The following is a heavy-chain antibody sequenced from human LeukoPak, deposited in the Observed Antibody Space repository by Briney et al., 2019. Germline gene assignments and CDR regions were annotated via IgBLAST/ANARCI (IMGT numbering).Heavy chain of an antibody. D-gene: IGHD2-2*01. V-gene: IGHV3-23*01. Sequence: GGSLRLSCAASGFTFSSYAMSWVRQAPGKGLEWVSAISGSGGSTYYADSVKGRFTISRDNSKNTLYLQMNSLRAEDTAVYYCVKVCVSELSDCSRASCYFDYWGQGTLVTVSS. CDR1: GFTFSSYA. CDR3: VKVCVSELSDCSRASCYFDY. J-gene: IGHJ4*02. CDR2: ISGSGGST.